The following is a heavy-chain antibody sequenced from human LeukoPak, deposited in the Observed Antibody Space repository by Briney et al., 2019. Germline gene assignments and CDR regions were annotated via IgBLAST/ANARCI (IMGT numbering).Heavy chain of an antibody. CDR3: AFPSPYDY. CDR1: GGTFSSYA. Sequence: ASVKVSCKASGGTFSSYAISWVRQAPGQGLEWMGWINPNSGGTNYAQKFQGRVTMTRDTSISTAYMELSRLRSDDTAVYYCAFPSPYDYWGQGTLVTVSS. J-gene: IGHJ4*02. V-gene: IGHV1-2*02. CDR2: INPNSGGT.